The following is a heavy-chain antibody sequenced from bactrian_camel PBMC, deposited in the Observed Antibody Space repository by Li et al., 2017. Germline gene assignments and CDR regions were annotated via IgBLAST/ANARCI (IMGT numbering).Heavy chain of an antibody. J-gene: IGHJ4*01. CDR1: GGTYSAYC. Sequence: VQLVESGGGSVQTGGSLTLSCVASGGTYSAYCMGWFRQTPGKEREGVAAIDTDERGTTRYADSVKGRFTISRDNAKDSMYLEMNSLKPDDTAIYYCFCSDDSGYWGQGTQVTVS. CDR2: IDTDERGTT. V-gene: IGHV3S42*01. CDR3: FCSDDSGY.